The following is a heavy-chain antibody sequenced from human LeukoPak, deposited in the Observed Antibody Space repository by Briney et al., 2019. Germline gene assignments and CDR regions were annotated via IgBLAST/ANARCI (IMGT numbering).Heavy chain of an antibody. Sequence: WASVKVSCKASGYTFTGYYMHWVRQAPGQGLEWMGWISAYNGNTNYAQKLQGRVTMTTDTSTSTAYMELRSLRSDDTAVYYCARDERYFDWLHPPFDYWGQGTLVTVSS. D-gene: IGHD3-9*01. J-gene: IGHJ4*02. CDR2: ISAYNGNT. V-gene: IGHV1-18*04. CDR3: ARDERYFDWLHPPFDY. CDR1: GYTFTGYY.